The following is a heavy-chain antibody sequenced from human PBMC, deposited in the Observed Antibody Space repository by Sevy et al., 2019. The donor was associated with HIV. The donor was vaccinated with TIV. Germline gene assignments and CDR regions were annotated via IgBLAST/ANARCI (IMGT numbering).Heavy chain of an antibody. J-gene: IGHJ6*02. CDR1: GFTFSSYG. Sequence: GGYLRLSCAASGFTFSSYGMHWVRQAPGKGLEWVAVISYDGSNKYYADSVKGRFTISRDNSKNTLYLQMNSLRAEDTAVYYCAKDRRVGVPWGSGWDYYGMDVWGQGTTVTVSS. CDR2: ISYDGSNK. CDR3: AKDRRVGVPWGSGWDYYGMDV. D-gene: IGHD6-19*01. V-gene: IGHV3-30*18.